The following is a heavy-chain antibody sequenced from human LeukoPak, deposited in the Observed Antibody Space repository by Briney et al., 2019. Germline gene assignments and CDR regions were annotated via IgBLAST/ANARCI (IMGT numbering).Heavy chain of an antibody. V-gene: IGHV2-5*01. Sequence: SGPTLVNPTHTLTLTCAFSGFSLSTTGAGVGWIRQPPGEALEWLALIYWNNNIYYSPSLKTRLTITKDASKNQVVLRMTNMDPVDTATYFCAHRPAWGDYDNGGYYLWGQGTLVTVSS. CDR3: AHRPAWGDYDNGGYYL. CDR1: GFSLSTTGAG. D-gene: IGHD3-22*01. J-gene: IGHJ5*02. CDR2: IYWNNNI.